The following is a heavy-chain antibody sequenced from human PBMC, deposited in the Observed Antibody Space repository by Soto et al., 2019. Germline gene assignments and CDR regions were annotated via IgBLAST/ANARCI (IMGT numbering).Heavy chain of an antibody. CDR1: GYTFTSYG. V-gene: IGHV1-18*01. CDR2: ISAYNGNT. J-gene: IGHJ4*02. D-gene: IGHD3-16*02. CDR3: ARDWGRMITFGGVIVLGDY. Sequence: ASVKVSCKASGYTFTSYGISWVRQAPGQGLEWMGWISAYNGNTNYAQKLQGRVTMTTDTSTSTAYMELRSLRSDDTAVYYCARDWGRMITFGGVIVLGDYWGQGTLVTVSS.